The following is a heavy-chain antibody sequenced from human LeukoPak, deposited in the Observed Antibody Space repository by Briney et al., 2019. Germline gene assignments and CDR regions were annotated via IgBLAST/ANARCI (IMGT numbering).Heavy chain of an antibody. CDR2: ISYDGSNK. D-gene: IGHD3-9*01. CDR3: ARSYYDILTGYPPPPNFDY. J-gene: IGHJ4*02. Sequence: GGSLRLSCAASGFTFSSYAMHWVRQAPGKGLEWVSVISYDGSNKYYADSVKGRFTISRDNSKNPLYLQMNSLRAEDTAVYYCARSYYDILTGYPPPPNFDYWGQGTLVTVSS. CDR1: GFTFSSYA. V-gene: IGHV3-30-3*01.